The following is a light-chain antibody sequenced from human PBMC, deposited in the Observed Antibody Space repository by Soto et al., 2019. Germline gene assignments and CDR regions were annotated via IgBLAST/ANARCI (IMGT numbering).Light chain of an antibody. Sequence: EIVLTQSPGTLSLSPGDRATLSCRASQSIGSSYLAWYQQKPGQAPRLLIYGASSRATGIPDRFSGSGSGTDVTLTISRLEPADFAVYYCQQYVSSRYTFGQGTKLEIK. CDR3: QQYVSSRYT. V-gene: IGKV3-20*01. J-gene: IGKJ2*01. CDR1: QSIGSSY. CDR2: GAS.